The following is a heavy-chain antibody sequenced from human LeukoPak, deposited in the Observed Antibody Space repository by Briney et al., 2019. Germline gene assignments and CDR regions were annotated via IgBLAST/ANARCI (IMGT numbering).Heavy chain of an antibody. CDR3: AKGRHSSGWKSYFDY. D-gene: IGHD6-19*01. CDR1: GFTFSSYG. V-gene: IGHV3-30*18. CDR2: ISYDRSNK. J-gene: IGHJ4*02. Sequence: GGSLRLSCAASGFTFSSYGMHWVRQAPGKGLEWVAVISYDRSNKYYADSVKGRFTISRDNSKNTLYLQMNSLRAEDTAVYYCAKGRHSSGWKSYFDYWGQGTLVTVSS.